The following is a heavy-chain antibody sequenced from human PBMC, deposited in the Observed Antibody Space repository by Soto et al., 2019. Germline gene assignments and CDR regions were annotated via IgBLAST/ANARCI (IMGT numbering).Heavy chain of an antibody. V-gene: IGHV4-34*01. J-gene: IGHJ4*02. CDR2: INDSGST. CDR3: QGGDF. Sequence: SETLSVTCALSVGSFRVYFWSWIRQSPDKGLEWIGEINDSGSTYYNPSFKSRLTISVDTSKSQISLTLTSVTAADSAVYYCQGGDFWGQGTRVTVSS. D-gene: IGHD3-16*01. CDR1: VGSFRVYF.